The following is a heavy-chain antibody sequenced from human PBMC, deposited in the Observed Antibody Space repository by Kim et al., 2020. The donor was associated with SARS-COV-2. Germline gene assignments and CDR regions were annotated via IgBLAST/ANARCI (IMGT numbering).Heavy chain of an antibody. D-gene: IGHD1-26*01. CDR1: GGSISSSSYY. J-gene: IGHJ3*02. V-gene: IGHV4-39*01. CDR2: IYYSGST. Sequence: SETLSLTCTVSGGSISSSSYYWGWIRQPPGKGLEWIGSIYYSGSTYYNPSLKSRVTISVDTSKNQFSLKLSSVTAADTAVYYCARSRRIVGATRGPYAFDIWGKGTMVTVSS. CDR3: ARSRRIVGATRGPYAFDI.